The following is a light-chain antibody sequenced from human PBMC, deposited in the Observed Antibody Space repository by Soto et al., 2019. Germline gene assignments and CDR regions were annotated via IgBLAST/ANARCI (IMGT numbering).Light chain of an antibody. V-gene: IGLV1-40*01. Sequence: SVLTQLPSVSRAPGERVTITSTGSSSNIGAGYDVHWYQQLPGTAPKLLIYGNSNRPSGVPDRFSGSKSGTSASLAITGLQAEDEADYYCQSYDSSLSGYVFGTGTKVTVL. CDR1: SSNIGAGYD. CDR3: QSYDSSLSGYV. CDR2: GNS. J-gene: IGLJ1*01.